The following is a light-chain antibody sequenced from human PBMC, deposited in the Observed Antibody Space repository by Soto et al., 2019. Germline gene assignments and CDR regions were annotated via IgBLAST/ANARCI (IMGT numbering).Light chain of an antibody. CDR1: SSDVGGYNY. CDR3: SSFTSSSTQV. CDR2: EVN. J-gene: IGLJ3*02. V-gene: IGLV2-14*01. Sequence: QSVLTQPASVSGSLGQSITNSCTGTSSDVGGYNYVSWYQQHPGKVPKLMIYEVNNRPSGVSNRFSGSKSANTASLTISGLQADDEADYYCSSFTSSSTQVFGGGTQLTVL.